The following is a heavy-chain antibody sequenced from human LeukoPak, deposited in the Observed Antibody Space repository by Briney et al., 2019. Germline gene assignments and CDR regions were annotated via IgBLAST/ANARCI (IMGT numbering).Heavy chain of an antibody. J-gene: IGHJ4*02. CDR1: GGTSSSYA. CDR3: ARVGEYYDILTGYGY. Sequence: AASVKVSCKASGGTSSSYAISWVRQAPGQGLEWMGGIIPIFGTANYAQKFQGRVTITADESTSTAYMELSSLRSEDTAVYYCARVGEYYDILTGYGYWGQGTLVTVSS. CDR2: IIPIFGTA. V-gene: IGHV1-69*13. D-gene: IGHD3-9*01.